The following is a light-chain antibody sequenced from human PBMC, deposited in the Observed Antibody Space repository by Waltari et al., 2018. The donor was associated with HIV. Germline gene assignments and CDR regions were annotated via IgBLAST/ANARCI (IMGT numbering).Light chain of an antibody. Sequence: DVQMTQSPSFLSASVGDRVSITCRASQGIGQYLNWYQQKPGKAPNLLIYAALTQQPGVPSRFSGGGLGTTFALTIASLQPDDVATYFCQQTMSVPYTFGPG. CDR1: QGIGQY. CDR3: QQTMSVPYT. CDR2: AAL. V-gene: IGKV1-39*02. J-gene: IGKJ2*01.